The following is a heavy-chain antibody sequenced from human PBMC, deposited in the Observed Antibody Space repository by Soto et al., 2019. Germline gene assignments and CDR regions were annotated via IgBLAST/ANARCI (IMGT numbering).Heavy chain of an antibody. V-gene: IGHV1-18*04. J-gene: IGHJ6*02. CDR3: ARDDGTPTYYYYGMDV. Sequence: RASVKVSCKASGYTFTSYGISWVRQAPGQGLEWMGWISAYNGNTNYAQKLQGRVTMTTDTSTSTAYMELRSLRSDDTAVYYCARDDGTPTYYYYGMDVWGQGTTVTVSS. CDR1: GYTFTSYG. CDR2: ISAYNGNT. D-gene: IGHD1-26*01.